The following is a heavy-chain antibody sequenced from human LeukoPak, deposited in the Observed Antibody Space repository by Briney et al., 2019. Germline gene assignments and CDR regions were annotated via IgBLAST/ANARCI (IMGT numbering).Heavy chain of an antibody. CDR2: IDASGSN. CDR3: ASPTKGY. V-gene: IGHV4-4*07. CDR1: GVSISNYY. Sequence: SETLSLTCTVSGVSISNYYWSWIRQPAGKGLEWLGRIDASGSNNYNPSLKSRVTLSVDTSKHQFSLRLTSVTAADTAVYYCASPTKGYWGQGTLVTVSS. J-gene: IGHJ4*02.